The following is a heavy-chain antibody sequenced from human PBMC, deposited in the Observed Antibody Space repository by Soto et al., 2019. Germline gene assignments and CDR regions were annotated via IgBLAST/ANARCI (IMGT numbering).Heavy chain of an antibody. J-gene: IGHJ6*02. V-gene: IGHV3-13*01. CDR2: IGTAGDT. CDR1: GFTFSSYD. Sequence: GGSLRLSCAASGFTFSSYDMHWVRQATGKGLEWVSAIGTAGDTYYPGSVKGRFTISRENAKNSLYLQMNSLRAEDTAVYYCARLGSNSVAGIDYYYYYGMDVWGQGTTVTVSS. CDR3: ARLGSNSVAGIDYYYYYGMDV. D-gene: IGHD6-19*01.